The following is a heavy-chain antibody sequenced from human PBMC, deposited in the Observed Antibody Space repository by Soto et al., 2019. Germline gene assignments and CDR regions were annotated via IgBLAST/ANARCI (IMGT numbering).Heavy chain of an antibody. Sequence: ESGGGVVQPGRSLRLSCAASGFTFSSYGMHWVRQAPGKGLEWVAVISYDGSNKYYADSVKGRFTISRDNSKNTLYLQMNSLRAEDTAVYYCAKGSIAARYYGMDVWGQGTTVTVSS. CDR2: ISYDGSNK. CDR3: AKGSIAARYYGMDV. J-gene: IGHJ6*02. V-gene: IGHV3-30*18. D-gene: IGHD6-13*01. CDR1: GFTFSSYG.